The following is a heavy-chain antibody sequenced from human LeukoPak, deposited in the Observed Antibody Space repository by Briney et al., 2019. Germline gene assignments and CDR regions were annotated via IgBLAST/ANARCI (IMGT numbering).Heavy chain of an antibody. J-gene: IGHJ4*02. CDR3: ARVDLDCSSTSCYDNGFDY. CDR2: IKQDGSEK. D-gene: IGHD2-2*01. CDR1: GFTFSSYW. V-gene: IGHV3-7*01. Sequence: PGGSLRLSCAASGFTFSSYWMSWVRPAPGKGLEWVANIKQDGSEKYYVDSVKGRFTISRDNAKNSLYLQMNSLRAEDTAVYYCARVDLDCSSTSCYDNGFDYWGQGTLVTVSS.